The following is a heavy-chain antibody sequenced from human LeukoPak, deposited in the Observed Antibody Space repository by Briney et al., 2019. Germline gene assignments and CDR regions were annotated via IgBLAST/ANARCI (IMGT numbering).Heavy chain of an antibody. D-gene: IGHD3-10*01. V-gene: IGHV1-8*01. Sequence: GASAKVSCKASGYTFTSYDINWVRQATGQGLEWMGWMNPNSGNTGYAQKFQGRVTMTRNTSISTAYMELSSLGSEDTAVYYCARGRMVRGVTWWFDPWGQGTLVTVSS. J-gene: IGHJ5*02. CDR3: ARGRMVRGVTWWFDP. CDR2: MNPNSGNT. CDR1: GYTFTSYD.